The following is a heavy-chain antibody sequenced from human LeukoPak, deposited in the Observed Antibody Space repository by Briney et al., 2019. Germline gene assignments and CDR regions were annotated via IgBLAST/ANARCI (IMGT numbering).Heavy chain of an antibody. CDR1: GGSFSGYY. J-gene: IGHJ5*02. CDR3: ASSYYA. D-gene: IGHD3-10*01. CDR2: INHGGAT. V-gene: IGHV4-34*01. Sequence: PSETLSLTCAVYGGSFSGYYWSWIRQPPGKGLEWIGEINHGGATSYNPFLKSRVNISVDTSNNQFSLKLTSVTAADSAVYYCASSYYAWGQGTLVTVSS.